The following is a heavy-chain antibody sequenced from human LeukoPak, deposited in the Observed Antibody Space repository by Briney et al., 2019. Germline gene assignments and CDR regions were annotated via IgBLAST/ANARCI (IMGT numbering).Heavy chain of an antibody. V-gene: IGHV3-23*01. CDR3: AKDRSDESRWYVGSH. CDR1: GFTFSTYA. Sequence: GGSLRLSCAASGFTFSTYAMSWVRQAPGKGLEWVSTISGSGGTSNYAESVKGRFTVSRDNSKNTLYLQMNSLRAEDTAVYYCAKDRSDESRWYVGSHWGQGTLVTVSS. J-gene: IGHJ4*02. CDR2: ISGSGGTS. D-gene: IGHD6-13*01.